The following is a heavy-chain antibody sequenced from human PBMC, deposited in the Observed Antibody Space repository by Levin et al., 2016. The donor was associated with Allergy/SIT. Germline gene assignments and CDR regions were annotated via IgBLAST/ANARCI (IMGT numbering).Heavy chain of an antibody. Sequence: ASVKVSCKASGYTFTSYYMHWVRQAPGQGLEWMGIINPSGGTTSYAQKFQGRVTMTRDTSTSTVYMELSSLRSEDTAVYYCARGPSIGVAGKHPDYWGQGTLVTVSS. V-gene: IGHV1-46*01. CDR1: GYTFTSYY. CDR2: INPSGGTT. D-gene: IGHD6-19*01. J-gene: IGHJ4*02. CDR3: ARGPSIGVAGKHPDY.